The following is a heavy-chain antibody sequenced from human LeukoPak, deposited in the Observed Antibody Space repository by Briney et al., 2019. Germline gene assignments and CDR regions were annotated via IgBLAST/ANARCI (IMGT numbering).Heavy chain of an antibody. CDR2: IDPSDSYT. CDR1: GYRFTSYW. D-gene: IGHD2-15*01. CDR3: ARLCSCSETEFDY. Sequence: HGESLKISCKGSGYRFTSYWITWVRQMPGKGLEWMGRIDPSDSYTSYSPSFQGHVTISIDKSTTTAYLQWSSLKASDTAVYYCARLCSCSETEFDYWGQGTLVTVSS. V-gene: IGHV5-10-1*01. J-gene: IGHJ4*02.